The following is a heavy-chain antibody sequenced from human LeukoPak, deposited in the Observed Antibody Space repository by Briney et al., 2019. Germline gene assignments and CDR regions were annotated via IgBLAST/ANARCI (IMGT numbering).Heavy chain of an antibody. CDR3: ARGRGGLLWFGELLVRYLDY. D-gene: IGHD3-10*01. Sequence: ASVKASCKASGYTFTSYDINWVRQATGQGLEWMGWMNPNSGNTGYAQKFQGRVTMTRNTSISTAYMELSSLRSEDTAVYYCARGRGGLLWFGELLVRYLDYWGQGTLVTVSS. CDR1: GYTFTSYD. J-gene: IGHJ4*02. CDR2: MNPNSGNT. V-gene: IGHV1-8*01.